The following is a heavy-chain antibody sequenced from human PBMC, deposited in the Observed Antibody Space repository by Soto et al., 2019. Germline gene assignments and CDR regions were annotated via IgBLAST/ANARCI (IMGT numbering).Heavy chain of an antibody. V-gene: IGHV3-33*01. CDR1: GFTFRSYG. D-gene: IGHD6-13*01. J-gene: IGHJ4*02. CDR3: ARDRPQLVLRYFDY. Sequence: GGLLRLSCAASGFTFRSYGMHWVRQAPGKGLEWVAVIWYDGSNKYYADSVKGRFTISRDNSKNTLYLQMNSLRAEDTAVYYCARDRPQLVLRYFDYWGQGTLVTVSS. CDR2: IWYDGSNK.